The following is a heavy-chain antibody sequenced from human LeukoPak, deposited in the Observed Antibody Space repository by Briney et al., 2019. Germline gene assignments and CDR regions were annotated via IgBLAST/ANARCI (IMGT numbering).Heavy chain of an antibody. CDR3: AGYPIPYYYYYYMDV. CDR1: NDSISNYY. J-gene: IGHJ6*03. Sequence: PSETLSLTCSVSNDSISNYYWTWIRQPPGKGLEWIGYIYYTGITNHNPSLKSRVTISVDTSKNQFSLKLSSVTAADTAVYYCAGYPIPYYYYYYMDVWGKGTTVTISS. V-gene: IGHV4-59*12. CDR2: IYYTGIT. D-gene: IGHD2-8*01.